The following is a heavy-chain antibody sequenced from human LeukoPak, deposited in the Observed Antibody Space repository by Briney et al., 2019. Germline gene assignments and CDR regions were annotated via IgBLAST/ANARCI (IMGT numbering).Heavy chain of an antibody. D-gene: IGHD2-15*01. Sequence: GGSLKLSXAASGFTFSGSAMHWVRQPSGKGLEWVGRIRSKANSYATAYAASVKGRFTISRDDSRNTAYLQMNSLKTEDTAVYYCTRRDCSGGSCYLDYWGQGTLVTVSS. V-gene: IGHV3-73*01. J-gene: IGHJ4*02. CDR3: TRRDCSGGSCYLDY. CDR1: GFTFSGSA. CDR2: IRSKANSYAT.